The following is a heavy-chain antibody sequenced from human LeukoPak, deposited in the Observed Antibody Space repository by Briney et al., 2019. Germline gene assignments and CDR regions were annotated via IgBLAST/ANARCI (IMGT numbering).Heavy chain of an antibody. CDR2: IYYSGST. Sequence: SETLSPTCAVSGGSFSNYYWSWIRQPPGKGLECIGYIYYSGSTNYNPSLKSRVTMSVDTSKNQFSLKLSSVTAADTAVYYCARVETNWGYVDYWGQGTLVTVSS. J-gene: IGHJ4*02. CDR3: ARVETNWGYVDY. V-gene: IGHV4-59*01. CDR1: GGSFSNYY. D-gene: IGHD7-27*01.